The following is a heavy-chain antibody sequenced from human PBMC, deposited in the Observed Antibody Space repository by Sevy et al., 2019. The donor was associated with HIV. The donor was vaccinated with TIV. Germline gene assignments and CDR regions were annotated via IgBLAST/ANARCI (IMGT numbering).Heavy chain of an antibody. J-gene: IGHJ4*02. D-gene: IGHD6-13*01. Sequence: GGSLRLSCAASGFTFDDYAMNWVRQAPGKGLEWVSGISWNSGSIGYADSVKGRFTISRDNAKNSLYLQMNSLRAEDTALYYCAKDMRAAAGTTTFDYWGQGTLVTVSS. V-gene: IGHV3-9*01. CDR2: ISWNSGSI. CDR1: GFTFDDYA. CDR3: AKDMRAAAGTTTFDY.